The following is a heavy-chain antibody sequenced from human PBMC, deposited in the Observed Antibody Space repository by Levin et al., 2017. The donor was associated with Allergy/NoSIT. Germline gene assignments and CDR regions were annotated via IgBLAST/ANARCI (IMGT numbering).Heavy chain of an antibody. CDR1: GGSFSGYY. CDR3: ARLQEGGSGGSCYPRLDY. V-gene: IGHV4-34*01. Sequence: SETLSLTCAVYGGSFSGYYWSWIRQPPGKGLEWIGEINHSGSTNYNPSLKSRVTISVDTSKNQFSLKLSSVTAADTAVYYCARLQEGGSGGSCYPRLDYWGQGTLVTVSS. D-gene: IGHD2-15*01. J-gene: IGHJ4*02. CDR2: INHSGST.